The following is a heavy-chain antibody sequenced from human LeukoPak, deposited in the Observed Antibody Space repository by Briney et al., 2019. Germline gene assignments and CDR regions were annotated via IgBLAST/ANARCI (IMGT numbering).Heavy chain of an antibody. CDR3: ARRPGWYFDL. CDR1: GGSMYTHSYY. J-gene: IGHJ2*01. CDR2: LYYRGEA. D-gene: IGHD1-14*01. Sequence: SETLSLTCTVSGGSMYTHSYYWGWIRQPPGKGLEWIGSLYYRGEAYYNPSLKSRLTISVDTSNNQFSLRLTSVTAADTAVYYCARRPGWYFDLWGRGTLATVSS. V-gene: IGHV4-39*01.